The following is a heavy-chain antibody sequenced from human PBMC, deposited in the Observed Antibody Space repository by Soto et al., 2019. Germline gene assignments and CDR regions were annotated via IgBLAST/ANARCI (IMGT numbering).Heavy chain of an antibody. CDR2: ISSSSSYI. Sequence: EVQLVESGGGLVKPGGSLRLSCAASGFNFSSYSMYWVRQAPGKGLEWVSSISSSSSYIFYADSVKGRFTISRDDAKDSLYLQMSSLRAEAAAVYYCALGGLQQFDRGPVDIWGQGTMVTVSS. V-gene: IGHV3-21*01. CDR3: ALGGLQQFDRGPVDI. D-gene: IGHD6-13*01. CDR1: GFNFSSYS. J-gene: IGHJ3*02.